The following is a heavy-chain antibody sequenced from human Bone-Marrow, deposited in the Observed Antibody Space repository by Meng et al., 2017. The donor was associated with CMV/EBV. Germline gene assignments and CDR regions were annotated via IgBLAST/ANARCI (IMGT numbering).Heavy chain of an antibody. CDR2: ISAFNGNT. J-gene: IGHJ6*02. V-gene: IGHV1-18*01. D-gene: IGHD1-14*01. CDR1: GYTLTSYG. CDR3: VTGTPYYYYYGMDV. Sequence: ASVKVSCKASGYTLTSYGISWVRQAPGQGLEWMGWISAFNGNTNYAQKLQGRVTMTTDTSTSTAYMELRSLRSDDTAVYYCVTGTPYYYYYGMDVWGQGTTVTVSS.